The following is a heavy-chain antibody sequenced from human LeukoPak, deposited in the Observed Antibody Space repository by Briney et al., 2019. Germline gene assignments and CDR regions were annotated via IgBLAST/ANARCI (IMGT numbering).Heavy chain of an antibody. J-gene: IGHJ4*02. Sequence: PSETLSLTCTVSADSISSSSHHWGWIRQSPGKGLEWIGSIYSGRTTYYNPSLNNRVTITVVTSKNQFSLQLNSVTAADTSVYYCVRHDGRGGSTMGALDSWGQGSLVTVSS. CDR3: VRHDGRGGSTMGALDS. D-gene: IGHD5/OR15-5a*01. CDR1: ADSISSSSHH. V-gene: IGHV4-39*01. CDR2: IYSGRTT.